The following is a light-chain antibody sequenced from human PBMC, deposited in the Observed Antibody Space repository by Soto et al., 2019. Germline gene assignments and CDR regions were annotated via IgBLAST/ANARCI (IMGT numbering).Light chain of an antibody. J-gene: IGLJ2*01. CDR2: YDD. CDR1: NIGSKS. Sequence: SYELTQPPSVSVAPGKTARITCGGNNIGSKSVHWYQQKSGQAPVLVIYYDDDRPSGIPERFSGSNSGNTATLTISRVEAGDEADYYCQVWDTSSDHRRVFGGGTKVTVL. V-gene: IGLV3-21*04. CDR3: QVWDTSSDHRRV.